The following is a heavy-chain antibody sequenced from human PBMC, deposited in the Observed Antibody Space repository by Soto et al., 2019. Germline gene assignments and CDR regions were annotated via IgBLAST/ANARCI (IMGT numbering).Heavy chain of an antibody. J-gene: IGHJ5*02. CDR2: ISAYNGNT. CDR1: GYTFTSYG. V-gene: IGHV1-18*01. CDR3: ARSSGTSYIWFDP. D-gene: IGHD1-26*01. Sequence: QVQLVQSGAEVKKPGASVKVSCKASGYTFTSYGISWVRQAPGHGLEWMGWISAYNGNTNYAQKLQGRVTMTTDTSTSTVYMEVRSLRSDDTAVYYCARSSGTSYIWFDPWGQGTLVTVSS.